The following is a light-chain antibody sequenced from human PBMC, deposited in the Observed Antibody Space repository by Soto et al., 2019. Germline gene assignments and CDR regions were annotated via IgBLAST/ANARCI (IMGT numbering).Light chain of an antibody. CDR2: GAS. V-gene: IGKV3-20*01. Sequence: EIVLTQPPGTLSLSPGERATLSCRASQSVSSSYLAWYQQKPGQAPRLLIYGASSRATGIPDMFSCSGSGTDFTLTISRLEPEDFAVYYCQQYDNSPITFGQGTRLEIK. CDR1: QSVSSSY. CDR3: QQYDNSPIT. J-gene: IGKJ5*01.